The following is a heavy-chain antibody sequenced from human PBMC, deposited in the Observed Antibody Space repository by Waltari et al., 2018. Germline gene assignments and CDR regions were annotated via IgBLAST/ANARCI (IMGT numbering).Heavy chain of an antibody. V-gene: IGHV4-34*01. Sequence: QVQLQQWGAGLLKPSETLSLTCAVYGGSFSGYYWSWIRQPPGKVLEWIGEINHSGSTNYNPSLKSRVTISVDTSKNQFSLKLSSVTAADTAVYYCARATWWLQGACDYWGQGTLVTVSS. CDR1: GGSFSGYY. D-gene: IGHD2-15*01. CDR3: ARATWWLQGACDY. CDR2: INHSGST. J-gene: IGHJ4*02.